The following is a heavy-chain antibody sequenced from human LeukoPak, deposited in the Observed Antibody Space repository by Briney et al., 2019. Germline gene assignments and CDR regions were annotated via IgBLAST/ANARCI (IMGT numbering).Heavy chain of an antibody. Sequence: GGSLRLSCAASGFTFSSYWMHWVRQAPGKGLVWVSRINSDGSSTSYADSVKGRFTISRGNSKNTLYLQMNSLRAEDTAVYYCANPPTVTTIRFDPWGQGTLVTVSS. CDR1: GFTFSSYW. V-gene: IGHV3-74*01. CDR3: ANPPTVTTIRFDP. J-gene: IGHJ5*02. D-gene: IGHD4-17*01. CDR2: INSDGSST.